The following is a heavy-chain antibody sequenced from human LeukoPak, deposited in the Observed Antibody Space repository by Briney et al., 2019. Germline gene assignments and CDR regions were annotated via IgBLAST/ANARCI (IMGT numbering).Heavy chain of an antibody. Sequence: GGSLRLSCAASGFTFSDYYMSWIRQAPGKGLEWGSYISSSGSTIYYADSVKGRFTISRDNAKNSLYLQMNSLRAEDTAVYYCARDRHYYYGSGSYYMKSGMDVWGQGTTVTVSS. D-gene: IGHD3-10*01. CDR2: ISSSGSTI. CDR1: GFTFSDYY. V-gene: IGHV3-11*01. CDR3: ARDRHYYYGSGSYYMKSGMDV. J-gene: IGHJ6*02.